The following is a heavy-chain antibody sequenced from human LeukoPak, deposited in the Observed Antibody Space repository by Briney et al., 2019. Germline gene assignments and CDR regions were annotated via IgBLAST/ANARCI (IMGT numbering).Heavy chain of an antibody. Sequence: GGSLRLSCAASGFTFSSYGMSWVRQAPGKGLEWVSAISGSGGSTYYADSVKGRFTISRDNSKNTLYLQMNSLRAEDTAVYYCAKSEGYYYGSGSYFDYWGQGTLVTVSS. D-gene: IGHD3-10*01. CDR1: GFTFSSYG. J-gene: IGHJ4*02. CDR3: AKSEGYYYGSGSYFDY. CDR2: ISGSGGST. V-gene: IGHV3-23*01.